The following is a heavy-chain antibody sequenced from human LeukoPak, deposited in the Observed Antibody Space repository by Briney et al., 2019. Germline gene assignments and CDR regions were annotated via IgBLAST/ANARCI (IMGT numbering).Heavy chain of an antibody. Sequence: GASVKVSCKASGYTFTGYYMHWVRQAPGQGLEWMGWINPNSGGTNYAQKFQGRVTMTRDTSISTAYMELSRLRSDDTAVYYCARGARYYYDSSGYSSFDYWGQGTLVTVSS. CDR1: GYTFTGYY. CDR2: INPNSGGT. D-gene: IGHD3-22*01. V-gene: IGHV1-2*02. J-gene: IGHJ4*02. CDR3: ARGARYYYDSSGYSSFDY.